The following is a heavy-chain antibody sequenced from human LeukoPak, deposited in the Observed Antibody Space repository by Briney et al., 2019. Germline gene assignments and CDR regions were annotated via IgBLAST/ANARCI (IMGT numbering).Heavy chain of an antibody. D-gene: IGHD3-22*01. CDR1: GYTFTSYG. CDR3: AREGPWYDSSVYYYPPRYYFDY. V-gene: IGHV1-18*01. J-gene: IGHJ4*02. CDR2: ISAYKGNT. Sequence: GASVKVSCKASGYTFTSYGISWVRPAPGQGLEWMGWISAYKGNTNYAQKLQGRVTMTTDTSTSTAYMELRSLRSDDTAVYYCAREGPWYDSSVYYYPPRYYFDYWGQGTLVTVSS.